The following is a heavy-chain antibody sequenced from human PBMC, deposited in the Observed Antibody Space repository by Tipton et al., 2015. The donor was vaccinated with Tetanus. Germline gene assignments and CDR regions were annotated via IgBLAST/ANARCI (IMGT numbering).Heavy chain of an antibody. CDR2: IFPQFGTS. CDR1: GGTFSSYA. V-gene: IGHV1-69*06. CDR3: ARDLRNYYDSSGYSDY. Sequence: QLVQSGAEVKKPGSSVRVSCKTSGGTFSSYAISWVRQAPGQGLEWMGGIFPQFGTSNYAPKFQGRVTMTADTSTGTTYMDLNSLRAEDTAVYYCARDLRNYYDSSGYSDYWGQGTLVTVSS. D-gene: IGHD3-22*01. J-gene: IGHJ4*02.